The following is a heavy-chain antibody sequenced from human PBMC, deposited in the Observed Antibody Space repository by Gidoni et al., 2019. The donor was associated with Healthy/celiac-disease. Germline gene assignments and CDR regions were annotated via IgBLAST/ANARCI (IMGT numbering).Heavy chain of an antibody. CDR3: ARAPNLYYYDSSGLFDY. CDR2: INWNGGST. J-gene: IGHJ4*02. D-gene: IGHD3-22*01. V-gene: IGHV3-20*01. Sequence: EVQLVESGGGVVRPGGSLRLSCAASGFTFDDYGMSWVRQAPGKGLEWVSGINWNGGSTGYADSVKGRFTISRDNAKNSLYLQMNSLRAEDTALYHCARAPNLYYYDSSGLFDYWGQGTLVTVSS. CDR1: GFTFDDYG.